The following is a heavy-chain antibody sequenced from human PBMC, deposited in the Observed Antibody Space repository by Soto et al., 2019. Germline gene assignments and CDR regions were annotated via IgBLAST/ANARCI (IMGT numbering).Heavy chain of an antibody. D-gene: IGHD6-19*01. CDR2: ISGSDGST. CDR3: AKDLQFSGWLSAQTFDY. CDR1: GFTFNSHA. V-gene: IGHV3-23*01. J-gene: IGHJ4*02. Sequence: EVQLLESGGGLVRPGGSLRLSCAVSGFTFNSHAMSWVRQAPGKGLECVSTISGSDGSTNYADSVKGRFTISRDKSKSTLYLQMTSLRAEDTAVYYCAKDLQFSGWLSAQTFDYWGQGTQVTVSS.